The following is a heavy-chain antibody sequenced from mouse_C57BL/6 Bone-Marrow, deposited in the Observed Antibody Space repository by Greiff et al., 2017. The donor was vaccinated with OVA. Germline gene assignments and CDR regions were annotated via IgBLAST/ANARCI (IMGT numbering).Heavy chain of an antibody. CDR2: IDPEDGDT. J-gene: IGHJ2*01. V-gene: IGHV14-1*01. Sequence: VQLQQSGAELVRPGASVKLSCTASGFNIKDYYMHWVKQRPEQGLEWIGRIDPEDGDTEYAPKFQGKATMTADTSSNTAYLQLSSLTSEVTAVYYCTTGRWFLYFDYWGQGTTLTVSS. CDR1: GFNIKDYY. CDR3: TTGRWFLYFDY. D-gene: IGHD2-3*01.